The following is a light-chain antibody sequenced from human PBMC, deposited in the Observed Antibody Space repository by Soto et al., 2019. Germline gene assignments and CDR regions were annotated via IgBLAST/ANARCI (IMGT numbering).Light chain of an antibody. Sequence: QSVLTQPPAASGSPGQSVTISCTGTSSDVGGYNYVSWYQQYPDKVPKLMVYEVNNRPSGVPDRYSGSKSGNTASLTVSGLQAEDEADYYCTSSAGGNNVFGTGTKLTVL. CDR1: SSDVGGYNY. CDR2: EVN. J-gene: IGLJ1*01. V-gene: IGLV2-8*01. CDR3: TSSAGGNNV.